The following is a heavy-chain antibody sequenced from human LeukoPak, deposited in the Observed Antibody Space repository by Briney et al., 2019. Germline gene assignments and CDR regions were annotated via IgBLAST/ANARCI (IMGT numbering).Heavy chain of an antibody. J-gene: IGHJ4*02. CDR1: GFAFSSYA. CDR3: ARAQQRGWGFDY. V-gene: IGHV3-30*09. CDR2: ILYDGSNE. D-gene: IGHD1-26*01. Sequence: GGSLRLSCATSGFAFSSYAMHWVRQAPGTGLEWVAVILYDGSNEYYADSVKGRFVISRDTSQNTLHLQMNSLRADDTAVYYCARAQQRGWGFDYWGPGTLVTVSS.